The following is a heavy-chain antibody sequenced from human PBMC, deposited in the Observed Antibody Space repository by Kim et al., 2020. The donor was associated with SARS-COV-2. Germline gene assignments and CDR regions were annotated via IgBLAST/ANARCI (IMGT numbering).Heavy chain of an antibody. J-gene: IGHJ6*02. D-gene: IGHD3-9*01. Sequence: GGSLRLSCAASGFTVSSNYMSWVRQAPGKGLEWVSVIYSGGSTYYADSVKGRFTISRENSKNTLYLQMNSLRAEDTAVYYCARDKPSSDYDILTGYPSRYYYYGMDVWGQGTTVTVSS. CDR3: ARDKPSSDYDILTGYPSRYYYYGMDV. V-gene: IGHV3-53*01. CDR2: IYSGGST. CDR1: GFTVSSNY.